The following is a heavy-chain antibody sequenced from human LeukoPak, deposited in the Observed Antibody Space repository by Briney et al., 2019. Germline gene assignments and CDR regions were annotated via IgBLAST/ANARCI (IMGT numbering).Heavy chain of an antibody. Sequence: GGSLRLSCAASGFTFSSYWIHWVRHAPGKGLVWVSRINSDGSSTTYADSVEGRFTISRDNAKNTLYLQMNSLRAEDTALYYCASGAVRTWFFDIWGQGTMVTVSS. D-gene: IGHD1-7*01. J-gene: IGHJ3*02. V-gene: IGHV3-74*01. CDR1: GFTFSSYW. CDR3: ASGAVRTWFFDI. CDR2: INSDGSST.